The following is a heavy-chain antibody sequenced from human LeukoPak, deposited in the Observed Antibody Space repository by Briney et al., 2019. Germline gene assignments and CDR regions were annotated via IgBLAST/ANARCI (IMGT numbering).Heavy chain of an antibody. CDR2: ISYIVST. CDR3: ARDQISINALDM. J-gene: IGHJ3*02. CDR1: GASISVHY. D-gene: IGHD1-14*01. V-gene: IGHV4-59*11. Sequence: SETLSLTCTVSGASISVHYLTWLRQPPGKWLEWIAYISYIVSTNYNASLKSRVTISEDTSKNQLSLKLRSVTAADKAVYYCARDQISINALDMWGQGTMVTVSS.